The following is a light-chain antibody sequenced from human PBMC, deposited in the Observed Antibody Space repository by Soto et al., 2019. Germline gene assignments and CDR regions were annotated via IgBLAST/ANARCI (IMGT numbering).Light chain of an antibody. V-gene: IGKV3D-15*01. CDR1: HSISIN. Sequence: TISSGSLSLPPPHIVTLSCIASHSISINLAWYQHKPGHAHRLLIHAGSTRATGIPARISGSGSGTEFTLTISSLQSEDVAVYYCELLRKRPCTFGQRTILDVK. J-gene: IGKJ2*02. CDR3: ELLRKRPCT. CDR2: AGS.